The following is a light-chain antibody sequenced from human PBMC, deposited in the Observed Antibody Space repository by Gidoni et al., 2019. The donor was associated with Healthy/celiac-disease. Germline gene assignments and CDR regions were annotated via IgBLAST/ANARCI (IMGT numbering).Light chain of an antibody. CDR2: AAS. CDR3: QQSYSTFSIT. J-gene: IGKJ5*01. V-gene: IGKV1-39*01. Sequence: DIQMTQSPSSLSASVGDRVTITCRASQSISSYLNWYQQKPGKAPKLLIYAASSLQSGVPSRFSGSGSGTDFTLTISSLQPEDFATYYCQQSYSTFSITFXQXTRLXIK. CDR1: QSISSY.